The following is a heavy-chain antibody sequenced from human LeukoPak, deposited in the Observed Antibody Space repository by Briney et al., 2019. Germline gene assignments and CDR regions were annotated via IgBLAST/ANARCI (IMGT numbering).Heavy chain of an antibody. CDR2: IKQEGGEK. D-gene: IGHD6-13*01. V-gene: IGHV3-7*03. CDR3: ARGPTGSWFAFYY. CDR1: GFTFKTFW. Sequence: PGGSLRLSCAASGFTFKTFWMSWVREAPGRGLEWVANIKQEGGEKYYVDSVKGRFTISRDNARNSLYLQRNSLRAEDTAVYYCARGPTGSWFAFYYWGEGTPVTVSS. J-gene: IGHJ4*02.